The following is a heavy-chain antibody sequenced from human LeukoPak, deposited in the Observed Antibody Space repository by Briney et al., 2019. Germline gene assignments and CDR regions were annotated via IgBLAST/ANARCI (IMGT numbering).Heavy chain of an antibody. D-gene: IGHD2-2*01. J-gene: IGHJ3*02. CDR2: INTNTGNP. CDR1: GYTFTSYA. Sequence: ASVKVSCKASGYTFTSYAMNWVRQAPGQGLEWMGWINTNTGNPTYAQGFTGRFVFSLDTSVSTAYLQISSLKAEDTAVYYCASRNPYCSSTSCYLGRFDIWGQGTMVTVSS. CDR3: ASRNPYCSSTSCYLGRFDI. V-gene: IGHV7-4-1*02.